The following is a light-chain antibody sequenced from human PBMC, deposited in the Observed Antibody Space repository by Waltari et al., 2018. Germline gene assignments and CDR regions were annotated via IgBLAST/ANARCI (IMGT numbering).Light chain of an antibody. CDR2: QDS. V-gene: IGLV3-1*01. J-gene: IGLJ1*01. CDR1: KLGDKY. CDR3: QAWDSSTASYV. Sequence: SYELTQPPSVSVSPGPTASITCPGDKLGDKYACWYQQKPGQSPWLVIYQDSKRPSGIPERFSGSNSGNTATLTISGTQAMDEADYYCQAWDSSTASYVFGTGTKVTVL.